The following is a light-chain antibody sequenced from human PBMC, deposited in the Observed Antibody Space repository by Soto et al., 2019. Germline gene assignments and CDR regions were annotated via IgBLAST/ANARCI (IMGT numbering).Light chain of an antibody. CDR1: QGISSY. CDR2: AAS. CDR3: QQYNSFPFT. J-gene: IGKJ4*01. Sequence: AIRMTQSPSSLSASTGDRVTITCRASQGISSYLAWYQQKPGKAPKLLIYAASTLQSGVPSRFSGSGSGTDFTLTISCLQSEDFATYYCQQYNSFPFTFGGGTKVDSK. V-gene: IGKV1-8*01.